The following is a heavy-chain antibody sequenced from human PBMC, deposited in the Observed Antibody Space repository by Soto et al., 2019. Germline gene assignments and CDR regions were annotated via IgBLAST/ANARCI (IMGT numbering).Heavy chain of an antibody. J-gene: IGHJ4*02. V-gene: IGHV4-61*01. CDR1: GGSVSSGNYC. Sequence: SETLSLTCTVSGGSVSSGNYCWSWLRQPPGKGLEWIGYIYYSGSTDYNPSLKSRVTISVDTSKNQFSLKLSSVTAADTAVYYCARIPLTSGSPRGGFGYFDYWGQGTLVTVTS. CDR3: ARIPLTSGSPRGGFGYFDY. CDR2: IYYSGST. D-gene: IGHD3-22*01.